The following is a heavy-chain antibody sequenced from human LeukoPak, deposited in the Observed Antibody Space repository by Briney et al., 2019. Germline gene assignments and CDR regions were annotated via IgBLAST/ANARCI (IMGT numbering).Heavy chain of an antibody. CDR3: ARVIRSSGWYVDF. CDR1: GFTFSSYA. CDR2: ITGSGHTT. V-gene: IGHV3-23*01. J-gene: IGHJ4*02. Sequence: GGSLRLSCAASGFTFSSYAMSWVRQAPGKGLEWVSGITGSGHTTYYTDSVKGRFTISRDNSKNTLYLQMNSLKAEDTAVYYCARVIRSSGWYVDFWGQGTLVTVSS. D-gene: IGHD6-19*01.